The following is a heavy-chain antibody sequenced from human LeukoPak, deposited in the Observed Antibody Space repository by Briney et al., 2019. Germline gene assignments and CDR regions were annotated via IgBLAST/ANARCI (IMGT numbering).Heavy chain of an antibody. D-gene: IGHD2-2*01. CDR3: AGGGSTSYYMDV. Sequence: SETLSLTCTVSGGSISSYYWSWIRQPAGKGLEWIGRIYTSGSTNYNPSLKSRVTMSVDTSKNRFSLKLSSVTAADTAVYYCAGGGSTSYYMDVWGKGTTVTVSS. CDR2: IYTSGST. V-gene: IGHV4-4*07. J-gene: IGHJ6*04. CDR1: GGSISSYY.